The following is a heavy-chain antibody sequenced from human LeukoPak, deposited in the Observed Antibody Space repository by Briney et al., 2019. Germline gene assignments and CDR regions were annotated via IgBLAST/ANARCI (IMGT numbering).Heavy chain of an antibody. CDR2: IGTSVNAI. CDR3: ARDSVWFGDLLN. V-gene: IGHV3-48*03. J-gene: IGHJ4*02. CDR1: GFSFSGFD. Sequence: GRSLRLSCAASGFSFSGFDMNWVRQAPGKGLDWIAHIGTSVNAIYYADSVKGRFTISRDNARDSLFLQMDSLRVEDTAVYYCARDSVWFGDLLNWGQGALVIVST. D-gene: IGHD3-10*01.